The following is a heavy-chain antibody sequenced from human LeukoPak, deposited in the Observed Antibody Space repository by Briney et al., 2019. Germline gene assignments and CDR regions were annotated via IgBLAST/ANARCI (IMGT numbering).Heavy chain of an antibody. D-gene: IGHD3-22*01. CDR2: IIPIFGTK. J-gene: IGHJ3*02. CDR1: GGTFSSYA. CDR3: ARRRSYYDSSGYTFDI. V-gene: IGHV1-69*13. Sequence: SVKVSCKASGGTFSSYALSWVRQAPGQGLEWMGGIIPIFGTKNYAQTFQGRVTITADESTSTAYLDLVSLRSEDTAVYYCARRRSYYDSSGYTFDIWGQGKMVTVSS.